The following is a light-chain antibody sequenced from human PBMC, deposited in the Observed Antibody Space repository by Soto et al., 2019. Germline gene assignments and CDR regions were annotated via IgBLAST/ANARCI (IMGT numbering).Light chain of an antibody. V-gene: IGKV4-1*01. CDR1: QSVLYSSNNKNY. Sequence: DIVMTQSPDSLAVSLGERATINCKSSQSVLYSSNNKNYLAWYQQKPGQPPKLLIYWASARESGVPDRFSGSGSGTEFTLTISSLQAEDVAVYYCHQYYNTPWTFGQGTKVEIK. CDR2: WAS. CDR3: HQYYNTPWT. J-gene: IGKJ1*01.